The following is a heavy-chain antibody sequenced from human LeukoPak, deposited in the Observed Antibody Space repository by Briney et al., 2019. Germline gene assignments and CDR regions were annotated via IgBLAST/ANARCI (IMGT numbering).Heavy chain of an antibody. V-gene: IGHV4-39*01. CDR1: GSSISSSSYY. Sequence: SETLSLTCTVSGSSISSSSYYWGWIRQPPGKGLEWIGSIYYSGSTYYNPSLKSRVTISVDTSKNQFSLKLSSVTAADTAVYYCARLSSWAKFDYWGQGTLVTVSS. D-gene: IGHD6-13*01. CDR3: ARLSSWAKFDY. J-gene: IGHJ4*02. CDR2: IYYSGST.